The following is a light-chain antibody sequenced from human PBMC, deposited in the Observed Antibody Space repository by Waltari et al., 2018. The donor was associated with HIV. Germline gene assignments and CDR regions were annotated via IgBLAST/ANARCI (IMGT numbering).Light chain of an antibody. Sequence: EIVMTQSPPTLSVSPGQRVTLSCRASQTISAKVAWYQQRPGQAPRLLIYEAATRPTGIPARFSGSGSGTEFTITISSLQSEDFATYFCQQYDSGPRGITCGQGTMLEIK. CDR1: QTISAK. V-gene: IGKV3-15*01. CDR3: QQYDSGPRGIT. CDR2: EAA. J-gene: IGKJ2*01.